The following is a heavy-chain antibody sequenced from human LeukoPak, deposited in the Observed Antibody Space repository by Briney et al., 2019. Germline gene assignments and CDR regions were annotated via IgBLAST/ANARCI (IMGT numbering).Heavy chain of an antibody. CDR3: ARGWSSYYFDY. CDR1: GFTFSSYS. J-gene: IGHJ4*02. V-gene: IGHV3-21*01. Sequence: GGSLRLSCAASGFTFSSYSMSWVRQAPGKGLEWVSSVGSSSSYIYYADSVRGRFTISRDNAKNSLYLQMNGLRAEDTAVYYCARGWSSYYFDYWGQGTLVTVSS. CDR2: VGSSSSYI. D-gene: IGHD2-15*01.